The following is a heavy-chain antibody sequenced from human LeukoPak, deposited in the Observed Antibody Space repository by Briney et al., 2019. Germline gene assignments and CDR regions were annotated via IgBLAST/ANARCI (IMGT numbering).Heavy chain of an antibody. CDR3: ARTTAAGDY. CDR1: GYAFTSYD. CDR2: MNPNSGNT. Sequence: ASVKVSCKASGYAFTSYDINWVRQATGQGLEWMGWMNPNSGNTGDAQKFQGRVTITMNTSISTAYMELSSRRSEDTAVYYCARTTAAGDYWGQGTLVTVSS. V-gene: IGHV1-8*03. J-gene: IGHJ4*02. D-gene: IGHD6-13*01.